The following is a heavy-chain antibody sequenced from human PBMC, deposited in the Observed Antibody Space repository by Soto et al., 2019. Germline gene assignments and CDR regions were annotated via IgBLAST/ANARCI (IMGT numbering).Heavy chain of an antibody. Sequence: GGSLRLSCAASGITFSSSAMSWVCQAPGKGLEWVSTISGGGGSTYYADSVKGRFSISRDNSKNTLYLQMNSLRADDTAVYYCARGGYCTSTSCPNYPYYYYAMDVWGQGTTVTVSS. D-gene: IGHD2-2*01. CDR1: GITFSSSA. CDR3: ARGGYCTSTSCPNYPYYYYAMDV. V-gene: IGHV3-23*01. J-gene: IGHJ6*02. CDR2: ISGGGGST.